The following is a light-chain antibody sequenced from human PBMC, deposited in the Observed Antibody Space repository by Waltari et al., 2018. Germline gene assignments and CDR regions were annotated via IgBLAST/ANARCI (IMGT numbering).Light chain of an antibody. J-gene: IGKJ1*01. CDR3: QQYNNWPHWT. Sequence: TLSCRASQSVSSNLAWYQQKPGQAPRVLIHSASTRATGTPLRFSGSGSGTEFTLTISSLQSDDFAVYYCQQYNNWPHWTFGQGTKVELK. V-gene: IGKV3-15*01. CDR2: SAS. CDR1: QSVSSN.